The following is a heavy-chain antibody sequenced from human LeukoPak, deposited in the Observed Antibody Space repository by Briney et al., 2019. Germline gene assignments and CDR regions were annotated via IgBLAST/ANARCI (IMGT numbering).Heavy chain of an antibody. D-gene: IGHD3-3*01. CDR2: IYHSGST. J-gene: IGHJ4*02. Sequence: SETLSLTCTVSGYSISSGYYWGWIRQPPGKGLEWIGSIYHSGSTYYNPSLKSRVTISVDTSKNKFSLKLSSVTAADTAVYYCARAEITIFGVVIITPWAYWGQGTLVTVSS. V-gene: IGHV4-38-2*02. CDR3: ARAEITIFGVVIITPWAY. CDR1: GYSISSGYY.